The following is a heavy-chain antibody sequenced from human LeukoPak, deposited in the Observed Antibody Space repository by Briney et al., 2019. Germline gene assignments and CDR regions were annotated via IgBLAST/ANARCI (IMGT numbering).Heavy chain of an antibody. CDR2: IYHSGST. Sequence: SETLSLTCAVSGGSISSSNWWSWVRPPPGKGLEWIGEIYHSGSTNYNPSLKSRVTISVDKSKNQFSLKLSSVTAADTAVYYCATMRSSSWFPDYWGQGTLVTVSS. J-gene: IGHJ4*02. CDR1: GGSISSSNW. D-gene: IGHD6-13*01. V-gene: IGHV4-4*02. CDR3: ATMRSSSWFPDY.